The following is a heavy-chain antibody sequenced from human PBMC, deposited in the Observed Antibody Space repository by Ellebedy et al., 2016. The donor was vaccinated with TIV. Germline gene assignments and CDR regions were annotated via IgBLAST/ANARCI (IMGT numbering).Heavy chain of an antibody. CDR3: ARDPGGGGNYGDNWFDP. J-gene: IGHJ5*02. D-gene: IGHD4-17*01. CDR1: GFTVNSYF. Sequence: GESLKISCAASGFTVNSYFMSWVRQAPGKGLEWVSIIYKDGGTNYTASALGRFTISRDNSENTLYLKLDSLRSEDPAVYYCARDPGGGGNYGDNWFDPWGQGTLVTVTS. V-gene: IGHV3-66*01. CDR2: IYKDGGT.